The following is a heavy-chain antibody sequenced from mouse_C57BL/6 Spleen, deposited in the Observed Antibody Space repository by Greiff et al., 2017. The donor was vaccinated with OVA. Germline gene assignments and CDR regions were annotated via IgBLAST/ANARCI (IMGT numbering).Heavy chain of an antibody. CDR1: GFTFSDYY. D-gene: IGHD2-3*01. V-gene: IGHV5-16*01. CDR3: ARDTGNDGAMDY. CDR2: INYDGSST. Sequence: EVMLVESEGGLVQPGSSMKLSCTASGFTFSDYYMAWVRQVPEKGLEWVANINYDGSSTYYLDSLKSRFIISRDNAKNILYLQMSSLKSEDTATYYCARDTGNDGAMDYWGQGTSVTVSS. J-gene: IGHJ4*01.